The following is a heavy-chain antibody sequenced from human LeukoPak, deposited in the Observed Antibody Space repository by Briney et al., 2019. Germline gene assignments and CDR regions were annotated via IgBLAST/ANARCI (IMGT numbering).Heavy chain of an antibody. CDR1: GVSISSGSYS. CDR2: IYTSGST. V-gene: IGHV4-61*02. J-gene: IGHJ5*02. Sequence: SQTLSLTCTVSGVSISSGSYSWSWIRQPAGRGLEWIGRIYTSGSTNYNPSLKSRVTISVDTYKNQCSLKLSSVTAADTAVYYCARGPTTMVRGVIGFDPWGQGTLVTVSS. D-gene: IGHD3-10*01. CDR3: ARGPTTMVRGVIGFDP.